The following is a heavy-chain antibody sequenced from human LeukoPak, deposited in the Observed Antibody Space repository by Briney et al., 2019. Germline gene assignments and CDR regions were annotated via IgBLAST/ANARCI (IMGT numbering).Heavy chain of an antibody. CDR2: INPNSGGT. J-gene: IGHJ4*02. V-gene: IGHV1-2*02. CDR3: AREMKPTEWELLPFGY. Sequence: ASVKVSCKASGYTFTGYYMHWVRQAPGQGLEWMGWINPNSGGTNYAQKFQGRVTMTRDTSISTAYMELSRLRSDDTAVYYCAREMKPTEWELLPFGYWGQGTLVTVSS. D-gene: IGHD1-26*01. CDR1: GYTFTGYY.